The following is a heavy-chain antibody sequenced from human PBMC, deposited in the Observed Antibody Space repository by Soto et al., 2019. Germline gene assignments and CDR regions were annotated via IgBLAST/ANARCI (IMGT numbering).Heavy chain of an antibody. Sequence: QVQLVQSGAEVKKPGSSVKVSCKASGGTFSSYTITWVRQAPGQGLEWMGGIIPIFGTANYAQKFQGRVTITADESTSTAYMERSSLRSEDTAVYYCAREGGSRNYRYYAMDVWGQGTTVTVSS. CDR2: IIPIFGTA. V-gene: IGHV1-69*12. J-gene: IGHJ6*02. D-gene: IGHD3-10*01. CDR3: AREGGSRNYRYYAMDV. CDR1: GGTFSSYT.